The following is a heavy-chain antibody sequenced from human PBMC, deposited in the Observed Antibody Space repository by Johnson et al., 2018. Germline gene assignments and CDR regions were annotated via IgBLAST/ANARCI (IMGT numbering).Heavy chain of an antibody. CDR1: GFSFSNHV. J-gene: IGHJ1*01. CDR3: ATGAISGVIYREFFQH. CDR2: TSNDEGIK. Sequence: QVQLVQSGGGVVQPGGTLRLSCSASGFSFSNHVMHWVRQAPGKGLEWVAVTSNDEGIKYYVDSVKGRLTISIDNSQGTLYLQMNSLRAEDTAVYYCATGAISGVIYREFFQHWGQGTLVTVSS. D-gene: IGHD3-10*01. V-gene: IGHV3-30*03.